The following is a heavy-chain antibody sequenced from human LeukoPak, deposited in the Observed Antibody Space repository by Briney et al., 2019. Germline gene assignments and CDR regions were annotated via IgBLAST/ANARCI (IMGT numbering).Heavy chain of an antibody. J-gene: IGHJ3*02. V-gene: IGHV4-59*08. D-gene: IGHD3-22*01. CDR3: ARHWGSGYQVAFDI. CDR2: IYYSGST. CDR1: GGSISSYY. Sequence: PSETLSLTCTVSGGSISSYYWSWIRQPPGKGLEWIGYIYYSGSTNYNPSLKSRVTISVDTSKNQFSLKLSSVTAADTAVYYCARHWGSGYQVAFDIWGQGTMVTVSS.